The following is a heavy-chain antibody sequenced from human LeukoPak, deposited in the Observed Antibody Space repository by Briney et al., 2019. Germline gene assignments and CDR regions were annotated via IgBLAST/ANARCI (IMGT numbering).Heavy chain of an antibody. CDR3: ARGLSSSWYWFDT. CDR1: GGSISSESYY. V-gene: IGHV4-61*02. CDR2: INTSGNI. J-gene: IGHJ5*02. D-gene: IGHD6-13*01. Sequence: SETLSLTCTVSGGSISSESYYWSWIRQPAGKALEWIGRINTSGNINYNPSLKSRVTLSVDTSKNQFSLKLSSLTAADTAVYYCARGLSSSWYWFDTWGQGTLATVSS.